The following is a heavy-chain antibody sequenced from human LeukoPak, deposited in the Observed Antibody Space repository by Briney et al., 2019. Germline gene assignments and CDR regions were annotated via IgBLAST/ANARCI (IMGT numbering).Heavy chain of an antibody. CDR2: IYYSGST. CDR3: ARDRSSGWFYDS. J-gene: IGHJ4*02. V-gene: IGHV4-59*01. CDR1: GGSISSYY. D-gene: IGHD6-19*01. Sequence: SETLSLTCTVSGGSISSYYWSWIRQPPGKGLEWIGYIYYSGSTYYNPSLKSRVTISVDTSKNQFSLKLSSVTAADTAVYFCARDRSSGWFYDSWGQGTLVTVSS.